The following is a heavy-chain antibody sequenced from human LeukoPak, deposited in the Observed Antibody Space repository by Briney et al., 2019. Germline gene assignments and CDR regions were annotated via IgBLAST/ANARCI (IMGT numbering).Heavy chain of an antibody. CDR1: GYTFTSYY. D-gene: IGHD3-22*01. J-gene: IGHJ4*02. Sequence: ASVKVSCKASGYTFTSYYMHWVRQAPGQGLEWMGIINPSGGSTSYAQKFQGRVTMTRDTSTSTVYMELSSLRSEDTAVYYCARTALNYHSSGYYGYWGQGTLVTVSS. V-gene: IGHV1-46*01. CDR2: INPSGGST. CDR3: ARTALNYHSSGYYGY.